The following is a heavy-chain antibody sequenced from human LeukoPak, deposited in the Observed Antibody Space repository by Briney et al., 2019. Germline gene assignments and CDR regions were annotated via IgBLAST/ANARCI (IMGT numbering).Heavy chain of an antibody. CDR1: GFTFSSYS. J-gene: IGHJ4*02. CDR3: TRDAVVVVGPGFDV. Sequence: GGSLRLSCAASGFTFSSYSMNWVRQAPGKGLEWVSYISGSGSTIYYADSVKGRFTISRDDAKNSLYLQMNSLRADDTAVYYCTRDAVVVVGPGFDVWGQGTLVTVSS. D-gene: IGHD3-22*01. V-gene: IGHV3-48*04. CDR2: ISGSGSTI.